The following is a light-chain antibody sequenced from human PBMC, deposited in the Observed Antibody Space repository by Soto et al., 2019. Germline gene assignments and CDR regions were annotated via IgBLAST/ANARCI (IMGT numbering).Light chain of an antibody. V-gene: IGKV3-11*01. CDR2: DAS. CDR3: QQRSNWRST. J-gene: IGKJ1*01. CDR1: QSVSSY. Sequence: EIVLTRSPATLSLSPGERATLSCRASQSVSSYLAWYQQKPGQAPRLLIYDASNRATGIPARFSGSGSGTDFTLTISSLEPEDFAVYYCQQRSNWRSTFGQGTKVDIK.